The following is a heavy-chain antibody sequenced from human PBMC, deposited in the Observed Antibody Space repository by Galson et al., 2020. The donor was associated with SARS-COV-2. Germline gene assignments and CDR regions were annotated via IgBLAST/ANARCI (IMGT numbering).Heavy chain of an antibody. CDR2: IRNNGVRT. Sequence: GGSLRLSCAASGFTFDRYALAWVRQAPGKGLEWISSIRNNGVRTYFADSVRGRFAISRDYSKSTVFLQMNNLRVEDTAIYYCAKDQGSDYGDQLDFWGQGTLVTVSS. V-gene: IGHV3-23*01. D-gene: IGHD4-17*01. CDR1: GFTFDRYA. CDR3: AKDQGSDYGDQLDF. J-gene: IGHJ4*02.